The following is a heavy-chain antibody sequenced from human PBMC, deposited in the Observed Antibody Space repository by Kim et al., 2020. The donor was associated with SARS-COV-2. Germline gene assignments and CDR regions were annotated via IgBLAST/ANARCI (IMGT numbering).Heavy chain of an antibody. J-gene: IGHJ6*02. Sequence: KGRFTISRDNAKNSLYLQMNSLRAEDTALYYCAKVSHSGWYGYYYYGMDVWGQGTTVTVSS. D-gene: IGHD6-19*01. V-gene: IGHV3-9*01. CDR3: AKVSHSGWYGYYYYGMDV.